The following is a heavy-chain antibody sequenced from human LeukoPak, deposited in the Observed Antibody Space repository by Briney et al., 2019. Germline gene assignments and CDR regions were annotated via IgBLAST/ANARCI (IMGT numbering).Heavy chain of an antibody. J-gene: IGHJ4*02. CDR2: INHSGST. CDR3: ACMGYNSDY. Sequence: SETLSLTCAVYGGSFSGYYWSWIRQPPGKGLEWIGEINHSGSTNYNPSLKSRVTISVDPSKNQFSLKLSSVTAADTAVYYCACMGYNSDYWGQGTLVTVSS. V-gene: IGHV4-34*01. D-gene: IGHD3-3*01. CDR1: GGSFSGYY.